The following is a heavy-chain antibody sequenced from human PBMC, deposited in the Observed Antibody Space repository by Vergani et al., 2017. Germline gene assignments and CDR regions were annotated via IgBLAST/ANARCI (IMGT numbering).Heavy chain of an antibody. CDR1: GGSFSGYY. D-gene: IGHD5-12*01. Sequence: QVQLQQWGAGLLKPSETLSLTCVVYGGSFSGYYWSWLRQPPGKGLEWIGEINHSGRTNYNPSLKSRITISVDTSKNQFSLKLSSVTAADTAVYYCARSLRIGYGKPVPTRGGYYGMDVWGQGTTVTVSS. V-gene: IGHV4-34*01. J-gene: IGHJ6*02. CDR2: INHSGRT. CDR3: ARSLRIGYGKPVPTRGGYYGMDV.